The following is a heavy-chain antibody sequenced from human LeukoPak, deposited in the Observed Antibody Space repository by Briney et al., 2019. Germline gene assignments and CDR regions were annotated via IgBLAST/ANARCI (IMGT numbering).Heavy chain of an antibody. J-gene: IGHJ6*03. CDR3: ASERITMVRGGPNPQARMDV. Sequence: ASVKVSCKASGYTFTSYYMHWVRQAPGQGLEWMGIINPSGGSTSYAQKFQGRVTMTRDTSTSTVYMELSSLRSEDTAVYYCASERITMVRGGPNPQARMDVWGKGTTVTVSS. CDR1: GYTFTSYY. V-gene: IGHV1-46*01. D-gene: IGHD3-10*01. CDR2: INPSGGST.